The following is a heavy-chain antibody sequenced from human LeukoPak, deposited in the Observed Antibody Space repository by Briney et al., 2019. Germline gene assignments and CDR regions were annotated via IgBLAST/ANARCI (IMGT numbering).Heavy chain of an antibody. Sequence: GGSLRLSCAASGFTFSSYSMNWVRQAPGKGLEWVSYISSSSSTIYYADSVKGRFTISRDNAKNSLYLQMNSLRAEDTAVYYCARDQTPDIVVVPAATCFDYWGQGTLVTVSS. V-gene: IGHV3-48*01. CDR2: ISSSSSTI. D-gene: IGHD2-2*01. CDR1: GFTFSSYS. CDR3: ARDQTPDIVVVPAATCFDY. J-gene: IGHJ4*02.